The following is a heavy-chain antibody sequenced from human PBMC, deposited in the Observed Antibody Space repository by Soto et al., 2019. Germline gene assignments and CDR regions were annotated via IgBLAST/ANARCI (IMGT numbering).Heavy chain of an antibody. CDR3: ARGPPTYNDISIGEAFDI. CDR1: RGSFSGYY. CDR2: INHSGKT. J-gene: IGHJ3*02. V-gene: IGHV4-34*01. D-gene: IGHD3-9*01. Sequence: QEQLQQWGAGLLRPSETLSLTCAVYRGSFSGYYWSWIRQPPGKGLEWIGEINHSGKTHYNASLKCRVTMSEDTSKNQFSLKMTSVTAADTAVYYCARGPPTYNDISIGEAFDIWGQGTLVTVSS.